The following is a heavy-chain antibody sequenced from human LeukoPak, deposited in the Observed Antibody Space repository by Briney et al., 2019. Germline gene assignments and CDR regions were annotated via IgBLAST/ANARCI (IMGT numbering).Heavy chain of an antibody. J-gene: IGHJ4*02. V-gene: IGHV1-58*02. CDR2: IIVRSGRT. CDR3: AAELYSGTYGRCCSFAF. CDR1: GGTFSSYA. D-gene: IGHD1-26*01. Sequence: SVKVSCKASGGTFSSYAISWVRQAPGQGLEWMGGIIVRSGRTHFAQNLQERITITRDMSTNTAYMELSSLRSDHTAVYYCAAELYSGTYGRCCSFAFWGQGTQVTVSS.